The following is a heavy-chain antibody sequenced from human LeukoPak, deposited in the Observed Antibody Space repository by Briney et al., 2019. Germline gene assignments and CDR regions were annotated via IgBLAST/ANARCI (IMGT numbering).Heavy chain of an antibody. D-gene: IGHD3-16*01. V-gene: IGHV4-59*08. Sequence: SETLSLTCTVSGGSISSYYWSWIRQPPGKGLEWIGYICYSGSTNYNPSLKSRVTISIDTSKNQFSLKLSSVTAADTAVYYCARYVQDYYYYYGMDVWGQGTTVTVSS. J-gene: IGHJ6*02. CDR2: ICYSGST. CDR1: GGSISSYY. CDR3: ARYVQDYYYYYGMDV.